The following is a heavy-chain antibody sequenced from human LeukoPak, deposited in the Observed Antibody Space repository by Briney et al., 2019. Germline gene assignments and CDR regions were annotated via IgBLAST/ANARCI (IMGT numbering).Heavy chain of an antibody. J-gene: IGHJ4*02. CDR3: ARARFYGRYQLLGFDY. V-gene: IGHV4-34*01. CDR2: INNSGST. Sequence: SETLSLTCAVYGGSFSGYYWSWVRQPPGKGLEWIGEINNSGSTKYNPSLRRRGTISVEKSKNQFSLKLSSVTAADTAVYYCARARFYGRYQLLGFDYWGQGTLVTASS. D-gene: IGHD2-2*01. CDR1: GGSFSGYY.